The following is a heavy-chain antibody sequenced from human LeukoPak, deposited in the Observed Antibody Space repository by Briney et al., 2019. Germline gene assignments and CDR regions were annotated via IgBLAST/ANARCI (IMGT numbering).Heavy chain of an antibody. Sequence: GGSLRLSSAASAFTFNNYGMHWVRQAPGKWLEWVAVIWYDGSNKYYADSVKGRFTISRDNSKNTLYLHMNSLRAEDTAVYYCAREAYSSGWYYTSRRGAFDIWGQGTMVTVSS. CDR2: IWYDGSNK. D-gene: IGHD6-19*01. CDR3: AREAYSSGWYYTSRRGAFDI. J-gene: IGHJ3*02. V-gene: IGHV3-33*01. CDR1: AFTFNNYG.